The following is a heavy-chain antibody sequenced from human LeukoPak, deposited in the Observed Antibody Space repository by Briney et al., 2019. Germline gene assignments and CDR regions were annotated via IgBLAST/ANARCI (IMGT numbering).Heavy chain of an antibody. V-gene: IGHV3-30*18. CDR2: ISYDGSNK. Sequence: PGGSLRLSCAASGFTFSSYGMHWVRQAPGKGLEWVAVISYDGSNKYYADSVKGRFTISRDNSKNTLYLQMNSLRAEDMAVYYCAKDAVGATGYWGQGTLVTVSS. CDR1: GFTFSSYG. J-gene: IGHJ4*02. D-gene: IGHD1-26*01. CDR3: AKDAVGATGY.